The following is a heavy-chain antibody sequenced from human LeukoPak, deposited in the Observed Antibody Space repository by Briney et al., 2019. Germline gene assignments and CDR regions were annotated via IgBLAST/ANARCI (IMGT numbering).Heavy chain of an antibody. V-gene: IGHV3-74*03. J-gene: IGHJ4*02. CDR3: VRVYNPAQSSSWR. CDR1: GFTFRSFW. CDR2: INLDGSKT. D-gene: IGHD6-13*01. Sequence: PGGSLRLSCSTSGFTFRSFWMHWVRQAPGKGLEWVSHINLDGSKTTYADSVKGRFTISRDNAKNTVFLQMGSLRADDTGFYYCVRVYNPAQSSSWRWGQGTLVSVSS.